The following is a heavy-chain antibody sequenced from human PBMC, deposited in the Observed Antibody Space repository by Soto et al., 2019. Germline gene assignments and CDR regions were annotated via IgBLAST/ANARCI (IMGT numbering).Heavy chain of an antibody. D-gene: IGHD1-7*01. CDR2: INHSGST. V-gene: IGHV4-34*01. CDR1: GGSFSGYY. J-gene: IGHJ3*02. Sequence: SETLSLTCAVYGGSFSGYYWSWIRQPPGKGLEWIGEINHSGSTNYNPSLKSRVTISVDTSKNQFSLKLSSVTAADTAMYYCARGGFLELRAFDIWGQGTMVTVSS. CDR3: ARGGFLELRAFDI.